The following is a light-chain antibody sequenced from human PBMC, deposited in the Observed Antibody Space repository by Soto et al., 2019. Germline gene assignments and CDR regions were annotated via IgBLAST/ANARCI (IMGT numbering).Light chain of an antibody. V-gene: IGKV3-20*01. CDR1: QSVSNNF. CDR3: QQYGSSPFT. CDR2: GAS. J-gene: IGKJ3*01. Sequence: EIMMTQSPGTLSVSPGERVTLSCRASQSVSNNFLAWHQQRPGQAPRLLIYGASSRAGGIPDRFRGSGSGTDFTLTIYSLEPEDLAVYYCQQYGSSPFTFGPGTKVDVK.